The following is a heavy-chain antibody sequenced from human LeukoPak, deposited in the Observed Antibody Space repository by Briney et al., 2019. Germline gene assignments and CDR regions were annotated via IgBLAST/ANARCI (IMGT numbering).Heavy chain of an antibody. V-gene: IGHV4-4*02. Sequence: PSGTLSLTCAVSGGSISSSNWWSWVRQPPGKGLEWIGEVYHSGSTNCNPSLKSRVTISLDKSKNQLSLKLSSVTAADTAVYYCARDYYHDTSGSYWYFDLWGRGTLVTVSS. CDR3: ARDYYHDTSGSYWYFDL. CDR1: GGSISSSNW. CDR2: VYHSGST. D-gene: IGHD3-22*01. J-gene: IGHJ2*01.